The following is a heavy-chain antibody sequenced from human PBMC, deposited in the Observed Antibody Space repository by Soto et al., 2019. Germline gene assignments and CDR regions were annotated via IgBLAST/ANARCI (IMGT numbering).Heavy chain of an antibody. D-gene: IGHD2-2*01. J-gene: IGHJ4*02. CDR2: ISYRGST. V-gene: IGHV4-39*01. CDR1: GGSISSSRYF. CDR3: ARQRAGYCSRATCLVPTEVVAYYFDF. Sequence: SETLSLTCTVSGGSISSSRYFWGWIRQPPGKGLEWIGPISYRGSTYYNPPLKSSVTIAVNTPKSRFTLELNSVSAADSAVYYCARQRAGYCSRATCLVPTEVVAYYFDFWVQGTLVTVSS.